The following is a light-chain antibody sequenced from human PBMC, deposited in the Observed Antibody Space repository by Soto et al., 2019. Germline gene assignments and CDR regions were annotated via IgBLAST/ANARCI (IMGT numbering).Light chain of an antibody. V-gene: IGLV2-14*01. CDR2: EVS. Sequence: QSALAQPASVSGSPGQSITISCTGTSSDVGAYNYVSWYQQQPGKAPKLMISEVSNRPSGVSNRFSGSKSGNTASLTISGLQAEDEADYYCNSYTSSTAYVFGTGTKVTVL. CDR1: SSDVGAYNY. J-gene: IGLJ1*01. CDR3: NSYTSSTAYV.